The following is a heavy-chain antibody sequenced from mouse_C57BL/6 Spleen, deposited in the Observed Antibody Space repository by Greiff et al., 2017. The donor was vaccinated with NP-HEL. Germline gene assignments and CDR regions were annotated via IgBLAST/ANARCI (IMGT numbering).Heavy chain of an antibody. CDR2: ISSGSSTI. CDR1: GFTFSDYG. Sequence: EVHLVESGGGLVKPGGSLKLSCAASGFTFSDYGMHWVRQAPEKGLEWVAYISSGSSTIYYADTVKGRFTISRDNAKNTLFLQMTSLRSEDTAMYYWARPFYYYGSSYDYFDYWGQGTTLTVAS. J-gene: IGHJ2*01. CDR3: ARPFYYYGSSYDYFDY. V-gene: IGHV5-17*01. D-gene: IGHD1-1*01.